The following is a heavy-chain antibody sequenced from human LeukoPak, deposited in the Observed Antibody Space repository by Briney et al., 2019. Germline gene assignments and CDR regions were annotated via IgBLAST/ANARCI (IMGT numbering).Heavy chain of an antibody. CDR2: IIPIFGTA. Sequence: SVKVSCKASGGTFSSYAISWVRQAPGQGLEWMGGIIPIFGTANYAQKFQGRVTITADESTSTAYMELSSLRSEDTAVYYCASHSRVWLDGYNDYWGQGTLVTVSS. D-gene: IGHD5-24*01. J-gene: IGHJ4*02. V-gene: IGHV1-69*13. CDR1: GGTFSSYA. CDR3: ASHSRVWLDGYNDY.